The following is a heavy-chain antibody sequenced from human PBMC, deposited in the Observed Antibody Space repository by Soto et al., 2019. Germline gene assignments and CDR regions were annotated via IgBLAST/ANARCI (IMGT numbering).Heavy chain of an antibody. CDR1: GFTFSSRA. J-gene: IGHJ6*04. CDR3: NWNHDIYYRMDD. V-gene: IGHV3-15*01. D-gene: IGHD1-1*01. CDR2: IKSRGSGGTT. Sequence: EVQLLESGGGSVQPGGSLRLSCAASGFTFSSRAMSWVRQAPGKGLEWVARIKSRGSGGTTDYAAPVKGRFTISRDDSKNVIFLQMDSLKTDDTAVYYCNWNHDIYYRMDDWGKGTTVTVSS.